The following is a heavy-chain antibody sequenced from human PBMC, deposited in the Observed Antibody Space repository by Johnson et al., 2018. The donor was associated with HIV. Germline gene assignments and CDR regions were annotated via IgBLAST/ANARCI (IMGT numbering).Heavy chain of an antibody. J-gene: IGHJ3*02. Sequence: QVQLVESGGGVVQPGRSLRLSCAASGFTFSSYAMHWVRQAPGKGLEWVAVISYDGSNKYYADSVKGRFTISRDNSKNTLYLKMNSLRAEDTALYYCARLIGYDTSDMAAFDIWGQGTMVTVSS. V-gene: IGHV3-30*04. D-gene: IGHD3-22*01. CDR3: ARLIGYDTSDMAAFDI. CDR2: ISYDGSNK. CDR1: GFTFSSYA.